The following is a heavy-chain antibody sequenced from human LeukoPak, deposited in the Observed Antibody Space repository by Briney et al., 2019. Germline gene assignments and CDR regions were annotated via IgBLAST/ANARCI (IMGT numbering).Heavy chain of an antibody. D-gene: IGHD7-27*01. CDR1: GGSISTYY. Sequence: SETLSLTCSVSGGSISTYYWSWIRQPPGKGLEWIGYVYYSGSTNYNPSLKSRVTISIDTSKNQFSLKLTSVTAADTAVYFCARAVTGDVFDDWGQGTLVTVSS. CDR3: ARAVTGDVFDD. CDR2: VYYSGST. J-gene: IGHJ4*02. V-gene: IGHV4-59*01.